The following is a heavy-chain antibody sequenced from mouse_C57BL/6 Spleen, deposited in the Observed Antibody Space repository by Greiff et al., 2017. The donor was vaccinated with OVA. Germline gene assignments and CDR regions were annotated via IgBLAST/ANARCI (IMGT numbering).Heavy chain of an antibody. V-gene: IGHV2-5*01. Sequence: QVQLQQSGPGLVQPSQSLSITCTVSGFSLTSYGVHWVRQSPGKGLEWLGVIWRGGSTDYNAAFMSRLSITKDNSKSQVFFKMNSLQADDTAIYYCAKTDNYDHWYFDVWGTGTTVTVSS. J-gene: IGHJ1*03. CDR3: AKTDNYDHWYFDV. D-gene: IGHD2-4*01. CDR1: GFSLTSYG. CDR2: IWRGGST.